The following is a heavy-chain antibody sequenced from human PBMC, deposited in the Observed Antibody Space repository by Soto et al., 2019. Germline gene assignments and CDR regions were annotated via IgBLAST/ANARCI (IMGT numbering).Heavy chain of an antibody. CDR1: SGSISSTIYS. V-gene: IGHV4-39*01. CDR3: ARPCRGVTCHWFVP. CDR2: IFYSGST. J-gene: IGHJ5*02. Sequence: QLQLQESGPGLVKPSETLSLTCTVSSGSISSTIYSWDWIRQPPGKGLEWIGSIFYSGSTYYNPSLKSRVTISVDTSKNQFSLTLTSVTAADTAVYYWARPCRGVTCHWFVPWGQGTLVTVSS. D-gene: IGHD2-15*01.